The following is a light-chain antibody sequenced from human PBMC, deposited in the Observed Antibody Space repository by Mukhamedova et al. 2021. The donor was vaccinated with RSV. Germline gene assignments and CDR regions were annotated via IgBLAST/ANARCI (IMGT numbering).Light chain of an antibody. J-gene: IGKJ1*01. Sequence: WYQRRVHGKAPKLLIYKASSLESGVPSRFSGSGSETEFTLTINSLQPDDFATHSCQQYYTYPWTFGQGTKVESK. CDR2: KAS. V-gene: IGKV1-5*03. CDR3: QQYYTYPWT.